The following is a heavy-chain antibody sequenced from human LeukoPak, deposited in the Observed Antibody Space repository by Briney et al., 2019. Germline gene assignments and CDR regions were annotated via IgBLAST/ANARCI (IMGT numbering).Heavy chain of an antibody. CDR1: GASISSSNYY. CDR2: IYSSGNT. CDR3: AKSNGYGLIDY. J-gene: IGHJ4*02. Sequence: SETLSLTCAVSGASISSSNYYWGWVRQSPGKGLEWIGNIYSSGNTYYNASLKSRVTVYIDTSKNQFSLKLSSVTAADTAMYYCAKSNGYGLIDYWGQGTLVTVSS. D-gene: IGHD5-12*01. V-gene: IGHV4-39*01.